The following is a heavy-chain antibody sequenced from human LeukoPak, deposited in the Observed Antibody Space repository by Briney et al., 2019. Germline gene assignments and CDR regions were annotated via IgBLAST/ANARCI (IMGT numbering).Heavy chain of an antibody. Sequence: PETLSLTCTVSGGSISSSSYYWGWIRQPPGKGLEWIGSIYYSGSTYYNPSLKSRVTISVDTSKNQFSLKLSSVTAADTAVYYCARTLGYCSSTSCYGPYFDYWGQGTLVAVSS. CDR2: IYYSGST. J-gene: IGHJ4*02. CDR3: ARTLGYCSSTSCYGPYFDY. D-gene: IGHD2-2*01. CDR1: GGSISSSSYY. V-gene: IGHV4-39*01.